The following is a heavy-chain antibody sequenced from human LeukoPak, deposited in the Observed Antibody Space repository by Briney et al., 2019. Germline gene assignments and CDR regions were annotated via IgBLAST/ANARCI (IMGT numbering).Heavy chain of an antibody. Sequence: GGSLRLSCVISGFTVSSNFMSWVRQAPGKGLEWVSIIYSGGSTYYEDSVKGRFTISRDISKNTLYLQVNSLRDEDTAVYYCARELLPSYAFDIWGQGTMVTVSS. V-gene: IGHV3-66*01. CDR3: ARELLPSYAFDI. CDR2: IYSGGST. D-gene: IGHD3-22*01. J-gene: IGHJ3*02. CDR1: GFTVSSNF.